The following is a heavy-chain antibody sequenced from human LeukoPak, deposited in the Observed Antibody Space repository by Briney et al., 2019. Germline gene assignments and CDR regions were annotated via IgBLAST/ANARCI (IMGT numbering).Heavy chain of an antibody. Sequence: SETLSLTCTVSGGSISSYYWSWIRQPAGKGLEWIGRIYTSGSTNYNPSLKGRVTISVDTSKNQFPLKLSSVTAADTAVYYCARHIAAAGNYYYYYMDVWGKGTTVTVSS. CDR1: GGSISSYY. V-gene: IGHV4-4*07. CDR3: ARHIAAAGNYYYYYMDV. D-gene: IGHD6-13*01. J-gene: IGHJ6*03. CDR2: IYTSGST.